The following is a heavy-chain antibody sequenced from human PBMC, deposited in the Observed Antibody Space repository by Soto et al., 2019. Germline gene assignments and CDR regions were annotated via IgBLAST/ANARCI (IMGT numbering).Heavy chain of an antibody. CDR2: FEPEDGET. CDR3: ATCSGGSCYFYGMDV. CDR1: GYTLTELS. D-gene: IGHD2-15*01. V-gene: IGHV1-24*01. Sequence: ASVKVSFKVSGYTLTELSMHWVRQAPGKGLEWMGSFEPEDGETIYAQKFQGRVTMTEDTSTDTAYMELSSMRSEDTAVYYCATCSGGSCYFYGMDVWGQGTTVTVSS. J-gene: IGHJ6*02.